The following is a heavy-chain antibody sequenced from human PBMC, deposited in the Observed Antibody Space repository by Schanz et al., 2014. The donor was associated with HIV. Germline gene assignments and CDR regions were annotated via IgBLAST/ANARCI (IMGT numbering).Heavy chain of an antibody. J-gene: IGHJ6*02. Sequence: EVQLVESGGGLVQPGGSLRLSCAASGFTFSRYWMSWVRQAPGKGLGWVAHLIWNNGIYYADSVKGRFTISRDNAKNSLYLQMNSLREEDTAVYYCARDGGCSGSAGYGCGMDVWGQGTTVTVSS. V-gene: IGHV3-48*02. CDR1: GFTFSRYW. CDR3: ARDGGCSGSAGYGCGMDV. CDR2: LIWNNGI. D-gene: IGHD2-15*01.